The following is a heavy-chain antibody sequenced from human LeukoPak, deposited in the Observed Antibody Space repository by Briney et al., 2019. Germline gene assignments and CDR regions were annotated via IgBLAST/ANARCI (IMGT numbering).Heavy chain of an antibody. CDR1: GFTFDDYA. V-gene: IGHV3-43*02. CDR2: ISGDGGST. J-gene: IGHJ6*02. Sequence: PGGSLRLSCAASGFTFDDYAMHWVRQAPGKGLEWVSLISGDGGSTYYADSVKGRFTISRDNSKNSLYLQMNSLRTEDTALYYCAKGLYSGSYPYYYGMDVWGQGTTVTVSS. CDR3: AKGLYSGSYPYYYGMDV. D-gene: IGHD1-26*01.